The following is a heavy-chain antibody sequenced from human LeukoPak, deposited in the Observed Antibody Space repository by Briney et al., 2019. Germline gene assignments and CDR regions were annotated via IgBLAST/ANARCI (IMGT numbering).Heavy chain of an antibody. Sequence: SVKVSCKASGGTFSSYAISWVRQAPGQGLEWMGRIIPILGIANYAQKFQGRVTITADKSTSTAYMELSSLRSDDTAVYFCAGVVRGFDPWGQGTLVTVSS. CDR1: GGTFSSYA. J-gene: IGHJ5*02. CDR2: IIPILGIA. D-gene: IGHD4-23*01. V-gene: IGHV1-69*04. CDR3: AGVVRGFDP.